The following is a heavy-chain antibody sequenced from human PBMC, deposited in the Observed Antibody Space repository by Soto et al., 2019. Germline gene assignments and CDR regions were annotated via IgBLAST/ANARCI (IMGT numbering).Heavy chain of an antibody. D-gene: IGHD6-25*01. CDR3: ARKAAPRRVGTALFDN. CDR1: GYTFTDSY. V-gene: IGHV1-2*02. Sequence: QVQLVQSGAEVKEPGASVNISCKASGYTFTDSYLHWVRQAPGQGLEWMGCINPNSGDSEYAQRFQGRVTMTGDTSITTADMALSTLRSDDTAVYYCARKAAPRRVGTALFDNWGQGTLVTVSS. CDR2: INPNSGDS. J-gene: IGHJ4*02.